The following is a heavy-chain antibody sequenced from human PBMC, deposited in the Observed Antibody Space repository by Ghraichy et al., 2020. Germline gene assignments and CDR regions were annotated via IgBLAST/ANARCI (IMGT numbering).Heavy chain of an antibody. V-gene: IGHV3-7*01. CDR1: GFTFRSYW. J-gene: IGHJ6*02. CDR2: IKEDGSET. D-gene: IGHD2-8*02. CDR3: ARGGWRSMDV. Sequence: GESLRLSCAASGFTFRSYWMTWVRRAPGKGLEWVATIKEDGSETYYVDSVKGRFTSSRDNAENSLFLQMNSLRAEDTAVYYCARGGWRSMDVWGQGTTVTVSS.